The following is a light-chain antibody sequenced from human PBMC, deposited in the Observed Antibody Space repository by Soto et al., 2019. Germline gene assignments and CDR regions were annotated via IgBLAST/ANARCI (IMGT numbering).Light chain of an antibody. V-gene: IGKV1-33*01. CDR2: DAS. CDR3: QQYDNLPLT. J-gene: IGKJ4*01. Sequence: DIQMTQSPSSLSASVGDRVTITCQASQVISNYLNWYQQKPGKAPKLLIYDASNLETGVPSRFSGSGSETDFTFTINSVQPKDIATYYCQQYDNLPLTFGGGTKVEIK. CDR1: QVISNY.